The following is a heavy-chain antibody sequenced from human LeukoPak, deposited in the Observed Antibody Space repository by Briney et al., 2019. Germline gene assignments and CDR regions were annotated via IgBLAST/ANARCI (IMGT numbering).Heavy chain of an antibody. CDR1: GGSISSYY. CDR2: IYTSGST. D-gene: IGHD2-2*01. Sequence: PSETLSLTCTVSGGSISSYYWSWIRQPAGKGLEWIGRIYTSGSTNYNPSLKSRVTMSVDTSKNQFSLKLSSVTAADTAVYYCARLLGYCSSTSCSYYFDYWGQGTLVTVSS. CDR3: ARLLGYCSSTSCSYYFDY. J-gene: IGHJ4*02. V-gene: IGHV4-4*07.